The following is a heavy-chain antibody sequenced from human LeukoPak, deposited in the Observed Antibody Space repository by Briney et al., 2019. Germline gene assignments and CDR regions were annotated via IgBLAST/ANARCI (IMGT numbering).Heavy chain of an antibody. CDR3: ARDNHDSSGYFYDWFDP. Sequence: GGSLRLSCVASGFTLSSYEMNWVRQAPGKGLEWVSYISSSGNTIYYADSVKGRFTISRDNAKNSLYLQMNSLRAEDTAIYYCARDNHDSSGYFYDWFDPWGQGTLVTVSS. D-gene: IGHD3-22*01. CDR1: GFTLSSYE. CDR2: ISSSGNTI. V-gene: IGHV3-48*03. J-gene: IGHJ5*02.